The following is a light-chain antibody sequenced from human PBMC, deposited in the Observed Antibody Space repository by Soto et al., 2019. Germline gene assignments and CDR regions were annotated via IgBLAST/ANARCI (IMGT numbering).Light chain of an antibody. Sequence: QSALTQPRSVSGSPGQSVTISCTGTSSDVGGYNDVSWYQQHPGKAPKVMIYDVSERPSGVPDRFSGSKSGNTASLTISGLQAEDEADYYSCSYAGSPRYVLGTGTKVTVL. V-gene: IGLV2-11*01. J-gene: IGLJ1*01. CDR1: SSDVGGYND. CDR2: DVS. CDR3: CSYAGSPRYV.